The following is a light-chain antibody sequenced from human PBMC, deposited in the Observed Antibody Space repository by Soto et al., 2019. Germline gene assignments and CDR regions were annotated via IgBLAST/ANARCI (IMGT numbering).Light chain of an antibody. V-gene: IGKV3-15*01. J-gene: IGKJ4*01. CDR2: DAS. Sequence: EIVMTQSPAPLSVFPGERVTLSCRAGESISTNIAWYQQKLGQAPRLLIHDASTRATGIPARFSGSGSGTDFTLTISSLQSEDFAVYHCQQYKNWPLTFGGGTKVEIK. CDR3: QQYKNWPLT. CDR1: ESISTN.